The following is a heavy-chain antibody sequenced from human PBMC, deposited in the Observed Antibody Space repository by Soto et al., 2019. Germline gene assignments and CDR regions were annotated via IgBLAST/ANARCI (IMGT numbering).Heavy chain of an antibody. D-gene: IGHD6-13*01. J-gene: IGHJ6*02. V-gene: IGHV1-46*01. CDR2: INPSGGST. Sequence: ASVKVSCKASGYTFTSYYMHWVRQAPGQGLEWMGIINPSGGSTSYAQKFQGRVTMTRDTSTSTVYMELSSLRSEDTAAYYCASRIAAAGYGMDVWGQGTTVTVSS. CDR1: GYTFTSYY. CDR3: ASRIAAAGYGMDV.